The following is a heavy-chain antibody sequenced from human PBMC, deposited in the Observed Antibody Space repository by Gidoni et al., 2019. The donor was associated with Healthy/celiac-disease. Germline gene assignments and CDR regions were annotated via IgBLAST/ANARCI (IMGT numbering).Heavy chain of an antibody. Sequence: EVQLLESGGGLVQPGGSLRLSCAASGFTFSSYAMSWVRQAPGKGLVWVSAISGSGGSTYYADSVKGRFTISRDNSKNTLYLQMNSLRAEDTAVYYCAKIPDYYDSSGLFGYWGQGTLVTVSS. D-gene: IGHD3-22*01. V-gene: IGHV3-23*01. CDR3: AKIPDYYDSSGLFGY. CDR2: ISGSGGST. J-gene: IGHJ4*02. CDR1: GFTFSSYA.